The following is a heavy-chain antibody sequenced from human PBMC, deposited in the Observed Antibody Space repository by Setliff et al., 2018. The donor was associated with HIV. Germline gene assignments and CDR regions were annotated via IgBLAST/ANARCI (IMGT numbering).Heavy chain of an antibody. CDR1: GYTLTELS. D-gene: IGHD3-22*01. J-gene: IGHJ3*02. CDR2: FDPQYDKT. V-gene: IGHV1-24*01. Sequence: GASVKVSCKVSGYTLTELSIHWVRQAPGKGLEWMGGFDPQYDKTFYAQKFQGRVTMSEDTSTDTAYMELSSLRSEDTAVYYCATGAYDSRGYLRSRVSGAAFDIWGQGTMVTASS. CDR3: ATGAYDSRGYLRSRVSGAAFDI.